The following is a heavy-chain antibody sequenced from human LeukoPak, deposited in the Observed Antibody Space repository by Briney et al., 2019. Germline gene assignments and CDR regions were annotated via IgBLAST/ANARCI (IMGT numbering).Heavy chain of an antibody. Sequence: PGGSLRLSCAASRFTFSTYALTWVRQAPGKGLEWVSTIGGSGGVTYYADSVKGRFTISRDSSKNTLYLQMNSLRAEDTAVYYCAKDGRGGDCTSASCTNWFGPWGQGTLVTVSS. V-gene: IGHV3-23*01. CDR2: IGGSGGVT. CDR1: RFTFSTYA. D-gene: IGHD2-2*01. CDR3: AKDGRGGDCTSASCTNWFGP. J-gene: IGHJ5*02.